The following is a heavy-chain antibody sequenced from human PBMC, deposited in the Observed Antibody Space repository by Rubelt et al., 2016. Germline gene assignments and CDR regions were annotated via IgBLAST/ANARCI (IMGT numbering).Heavy chain of an antibody. J-gene: IGHJ4*02. Sequence: QVQLVQSGAEVKKPGASVKVSCKASGYTFTSYYMQWVRQAPGQGLEWMGRINPSGGSTSYAQKFTGRVTMTRDTSTSTVYMELSSLRAEDTAVYYCTRAASTVTTLLDLGYWGQGTLVTVSS. V-gene: IGHV1-46*01. CDR1: GYTFTSYY. CDR2: INPSGGST. D-gene: IGHD4-17*01. CDR3: TRAASTVTTLLDLGY.